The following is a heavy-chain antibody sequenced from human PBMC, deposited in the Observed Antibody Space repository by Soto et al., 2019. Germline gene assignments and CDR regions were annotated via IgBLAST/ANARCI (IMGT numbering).Heavy chain of an antibody. CDR1: GGTFSSYA. D-gene: IGHD1-1*01. CDR3: ARDLNWKVGNLFDP. CDR2: IIPIFGTA. V-gene: IGHV1-69*01. J-gene: IGHJ5*02. Sequence: QVQLVQSGAEVKKPGSSVKVSCKASGGTFSSYAISWVRQAPGQGLEWMGGIIPIFGTANYAQKFQGRVTITADESTGTAYMELSSLRSEDTAVYYCARDLNWKVGNLFDPWGQGTLVTVSS.